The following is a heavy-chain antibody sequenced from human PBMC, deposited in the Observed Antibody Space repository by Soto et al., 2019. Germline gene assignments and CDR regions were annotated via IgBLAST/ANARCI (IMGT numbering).Heavy chain of an antibody. J-gene: IGHJ3*02. CDR1: GGSISSYY. V-gene: IGHV4-59*01. CDR2: IYYSGST. CDR3: ARALIAARPDAFDI. D-gene: IGHD6-6*01. Sequence: PETLSLTCTVSGGSISSYYWSWIRQPPGKGLEWIGYIYYSGSTNYNPSLKSRVTISVDTSKNQFSLKLSSVTAADTAVYYCARALIAARPDAFDIWGQGTMVTVSS.